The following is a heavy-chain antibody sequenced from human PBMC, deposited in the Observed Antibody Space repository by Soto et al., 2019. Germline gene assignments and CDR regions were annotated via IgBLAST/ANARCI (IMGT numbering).Heavy chain of an antibody. J-gene: IGHJ6*02. CDR1: GGTFSSYA. Sequence: SVKVSCKASGGTFSSYAISWVRQAPGQGLEWMGGIIPIFGTANYAQKFQGRVTITADESTSTAYMELSSLRSEDTAVYYCARVNRSMSLGYCGGDCYNYYYYGMDVWGQGTTVTVSS. CDR2: IIPIFGTA. D-gene: IGHD2-21*02. CDR3: ARVNRSMSLGYCGGDCYNYYYYGMDV. V-gene: IGHV1-69*13.